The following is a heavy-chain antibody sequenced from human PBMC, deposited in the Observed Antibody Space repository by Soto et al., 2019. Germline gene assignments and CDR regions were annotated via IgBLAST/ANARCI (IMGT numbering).Heavy chain of an antibody. D-gene: IGHD1-26*01. Sequence: EVRLVESGGGLIQPGGSLRLSCVVSGFSVSSNYMSWVRQAPGKGLEWVTVVSDVERANYADSVKGRFTVSRDISKRTVFLQMNSLRAEDTAVYYCARPHSAAFAWAAESWGQGTLVIVYS. CDR2: VSDVERA. J-gene: IGHJ5*02. CDR3: ARPHSAAFAWAAES. CDR1: GFSVSSNY. V-gene: IGHV3-53*01.